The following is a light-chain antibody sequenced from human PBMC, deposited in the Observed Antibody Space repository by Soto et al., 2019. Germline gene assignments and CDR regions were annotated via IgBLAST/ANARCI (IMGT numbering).Light chain of an antibody. V-gene: IGKV3-20*01. Sequence: EIVWTQSPGTLSLSPGERATLSCRASQSVSSSSLAWHQQKPGQAPRLVIYGVSSRATGIPDRFSGSGSGTDFTLTISRLEPEDFAVYYCQQYGRSPLTFGQGTKVEIK. J-gene: IGKJ1*01. CDR2: GVS. CDR3: QQYGRSPLT. CDR1: QSVSSSS.